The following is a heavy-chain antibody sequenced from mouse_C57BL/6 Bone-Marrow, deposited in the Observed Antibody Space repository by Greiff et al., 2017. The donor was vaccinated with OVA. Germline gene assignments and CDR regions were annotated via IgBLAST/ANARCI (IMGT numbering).Heavy chain of an antibody. CDR1: GFTFSSYT. V-gene: IGHV5-9*01. CDR2: ISGGGGNT. D-gene: IGHD1-1*01. CDR3: AGYYYGSSHYAMDY. J-gene: IGHJ4*01. Sequence: EVQLVESGGGLVKPGGSLKLSCAASGFTFSSYTMSWVRQTPEKRLEWVATISGGGGNTYYPDSVKGRFTISRDNAKNTLYLQMSSLRSEDTALYYCAGYYYGSSHYAMDYWGQGTSVTVSS.